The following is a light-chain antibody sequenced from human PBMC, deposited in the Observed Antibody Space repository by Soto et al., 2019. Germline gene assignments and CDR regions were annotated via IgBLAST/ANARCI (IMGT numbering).Light chain of an antibody. CDR2: WAS. CDR1: QSVLYSSNNRNY. J-gene: IGKJ1*01. Sequence: DIVLTQSPDSLAVSLGERATIKCKSSQSVLYSSNNRNYLAWYQQKPGQAPKLLIYWASTRESGVPERFSGSGSGTDFTLTISSLQAEDVSVYYCHQYYGTRTFGQGTKVEVK. V-gene: IGKV4-1*01. CDR3: HQYYGTRT.